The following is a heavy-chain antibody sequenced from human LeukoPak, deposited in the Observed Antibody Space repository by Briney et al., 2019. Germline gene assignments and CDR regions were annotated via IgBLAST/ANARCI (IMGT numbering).Heavy chain of an antibody. D-gene: IGHD3-9*01. CDR1: GFTLSNYG. CDR3: AKLGVVIRVILIGFHKEAYYFDS. CDR2: IGGSGGGT. J-gene: IGHJ4*02. V-gene: IGHV3-23*01. Sequence: GGSLRLSCAVSGFTLSNYGMSWVRQAPGKGLEWVAGIGGSGGGTNYADSVKGRFTISRDNPKNTLYLQMNSLRAEDTAVYFCAKLGVVIRVILIGFHKEAYYFDSWGQGALVTVSS.